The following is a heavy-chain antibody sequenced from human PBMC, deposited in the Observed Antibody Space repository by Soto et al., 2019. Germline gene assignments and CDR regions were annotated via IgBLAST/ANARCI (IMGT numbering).Heavy chain of an antibody. J-gene: IGHJ6*03. V-gene: IGHV1-24*01. CDR2: FDPEDGET. CDR1: GYTLTELS. Sequence: ASVKVSCKVSGYTLTELSMHWVRQAPGKGLEWMGGFDPEDGETIYAQKFQGRVTMTEDTSTDTAYMELSSLRSEDTAVYYCATNADFGVVPSSYYYCDYLDFCGRRTTVIVSS. D-gene: IGHD3-3*01. CDR3: ATNADFGVVPSSYYYCDYLDF.